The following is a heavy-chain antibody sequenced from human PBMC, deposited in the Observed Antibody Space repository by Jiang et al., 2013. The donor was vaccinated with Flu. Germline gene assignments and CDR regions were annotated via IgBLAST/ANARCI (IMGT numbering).Heavy chain of an antibody. CDR1: GGSISSGGYY. CDR3: ARSTVTTGRYYFDS. CDR2: IYYSGST. Sequence: PGLVKPSQTLSLTCIVSGGSISSGGYYWSWIRQHPGKGLEWIGYIYYSGSTYYNPSLKSRVTISVDTSKNQFSLKLTSVTAADTAVYYCARSTVTTGRYYFDSWGQGTLVTVSS. V-gene: IGHV4-31*03. D-gene: IGHD4-17*01. J-gene: IGHJ4*02.